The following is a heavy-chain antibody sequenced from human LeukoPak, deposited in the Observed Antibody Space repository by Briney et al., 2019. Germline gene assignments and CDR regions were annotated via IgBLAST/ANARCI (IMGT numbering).Heavy chain of an antibody. V-gene: IGHV1-2*06. D-gene: IGHD6-13*01. CDR1: GYTFTGYY. CDR2: INPNSGGT. CDR3: ARDRSSSSWYSDFDN. J-gene: IGHJ4*02. Sequence: ASVKVSCKASGYTFTGYYMHWVRQAPGQGLEWMGRINPNSGGTNYAQKFQGRVTMTRDTSISTAYMELSRLRSDDTAVYYCARDRSSSSWYSDFDNWGQGTLVTVSS.